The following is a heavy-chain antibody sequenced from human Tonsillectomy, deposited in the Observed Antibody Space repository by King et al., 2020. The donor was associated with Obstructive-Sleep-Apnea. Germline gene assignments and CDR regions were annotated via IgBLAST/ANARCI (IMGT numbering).Heavy chain of an antibody. V-gene: IGHV3-48*04. CDR3: ARDWDDDYGDYRSFDY. J-gene: IGHJ4*02. Sequence: VQLVESGGGLVQPGGSLRLSCAASGFTFSSYSMNWVRQAPGKGLEWVSYISSSSSTIYYADFVKGRFTISRDNAKNSLYLQMNSLRAEDTVVYYCARDWDDDYGDYRSFDYWGQGTLVTVSS. D-gene: IGHD4-17*01. CDR1: GFTFSSYS. CDR2: ISSSSSTI.